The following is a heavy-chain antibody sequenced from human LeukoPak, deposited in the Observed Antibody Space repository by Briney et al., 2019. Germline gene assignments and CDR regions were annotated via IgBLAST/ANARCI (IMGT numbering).Heavy chain of an antibody. J-gene: IGHJ4*02. V-gene: IGHV2-5*02. CDR2: IYCDDDK. D-gene: IGHD3-22*01. CDR1: GVSLSTRGGG. Sequence: SGPTLVKPTQTLTLTCTFSGVSLSTRGGGVGWIHQPPGNALERLALIYCDDDKRYSQSLKSRITITKDTYKNPVVLKMTNMDPVDTATYYCAHSYDTGGNYYSRFDNWGQGTLVTVSS. CDR3: AHSYDTGGNYYSRFDN.